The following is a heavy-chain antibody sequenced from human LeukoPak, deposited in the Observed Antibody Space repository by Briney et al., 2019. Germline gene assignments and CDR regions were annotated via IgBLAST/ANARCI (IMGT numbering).Heavy chain of an antibody. D-gene: IGHD4-17*01. V-gene: IGHV4-39*05. Sequence: PSETPSLTCTVSGGSISSYYWGWIRQPPGKGLEWIGSIYYSGSTYYNPSLKSRVTISVDTSKNQFSLKLSSVTAADTAVYYCAGTSLHYGDYALNYWGQGTLVTVSS. CDR3: AGTSLHYGDYALNY. CDR2: IYYSGST. CDR1: GGSISSYY. J-gene: IGHJ4*02.